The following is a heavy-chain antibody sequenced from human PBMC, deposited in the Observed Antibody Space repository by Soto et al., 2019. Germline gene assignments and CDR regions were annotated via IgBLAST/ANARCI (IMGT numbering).Heavy chain of an antibody. CDR2: FDPEDGET. Sequence: ASVKVSCKVSGYTLTELSMHWVRQAPGKGLEWMGGFDPEDGETIYAQKFQGRATMTEDTSTDTAYMELSSLRSEDTAVYYCASITMIVVPADSKYYFDYWGQGTLVTVSS. CDR1: GYTLTELS. V-gene: IGHV1-24*01. D-gene: IGHD3-22*01. J-gene: IGHJ4*02. CDR3: ASITMIVVPADSKYYFDY.